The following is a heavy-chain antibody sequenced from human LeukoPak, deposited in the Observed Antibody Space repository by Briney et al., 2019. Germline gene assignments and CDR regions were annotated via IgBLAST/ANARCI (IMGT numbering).Heavy chain of an antibody. V-gene: IGHV4-59*08. CDR1: GGSISSYY. J-gene: IGHJ4*02. D-gene: IGHD6-19*01. CDR3: ARLTTIAVAGAHYFDY. Sequence: SETLSLTCTVSGGSISSYYWSWIRQPPGKGLEWIGYIYYSGNTNYNPSLKSRVTISVDTSKNQFSLELSSVTAADTAVYYCARLTTIAVAGAHYFDYWGQGTLVTVSS. CDR2: IYYSGNT.